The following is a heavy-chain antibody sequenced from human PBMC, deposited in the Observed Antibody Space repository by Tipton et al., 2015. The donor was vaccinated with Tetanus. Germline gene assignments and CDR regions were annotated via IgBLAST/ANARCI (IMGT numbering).Heavy chain of an antibody. CDR2: ISSTSRYI. J-gene: IGHJ4*02. D-gene: IGHD6-25*01. CDR3: VSGSALDY. V-gene: IGHV3-21*01. CDR1: GLSFNNYK. Sequence: SLRLSCEVSGLSFNNYKMNWVRQGPGRGLEWVSSISSTSRYINYADSVKGRFTISRDNAKNSLFLEMSSLRADDTAVYYCVSGSALDYWGQGTLITVSS.